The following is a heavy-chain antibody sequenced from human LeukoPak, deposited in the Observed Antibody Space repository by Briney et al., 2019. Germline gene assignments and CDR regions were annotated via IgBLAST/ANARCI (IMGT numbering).Heavy chain of an antibody. CDR2: IIPIFGTA. CDR3: AAARGYYYGSGSYYPAHYFDY. CDR1: GGTFSSYA. Sequence: GASVKVSCKASGGTFSSYAISWVRQAPGQGLEWMGGIIPIFGTANYAQKFQGRVTITADESTSTAYMELSSLRSEDTAVYYCAAARGYYYGSGSYYPAHYFDYWGQGTLVTVSS. D-gene: IGHD3-10*01. J-gene: IGHJ4*02. V-gene: IGHV1-69*13.